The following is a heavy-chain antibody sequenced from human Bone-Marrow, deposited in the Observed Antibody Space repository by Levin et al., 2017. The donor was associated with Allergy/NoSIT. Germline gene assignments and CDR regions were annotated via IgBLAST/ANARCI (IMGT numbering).Heavy chain of an antibody. V-gene: IGHV4-59*01. D-gene: IGHD1-14*01. Sequence: SETLSLTCSVSGGSITGYNWSWIRQPSGKGLEWIGFVYHSGTTNYNPSLKNRVIISLDTSKRQLSLELRSVTAADTAVYFCARESVAGRYYFDFWGQGALVTVSS. CDR3: ARESVAGRYYFDF. CDR1: GGSITGYN. CDR2: VYHSGTT. J-gene: IGHJ4*02.